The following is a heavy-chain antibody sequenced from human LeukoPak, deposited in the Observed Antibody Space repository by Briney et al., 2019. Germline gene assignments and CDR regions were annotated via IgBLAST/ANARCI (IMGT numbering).Heavy chain of an antibody. V-gene: IGHV1-18*01. CDR2: ISAYNGNT. D-gene: IGHD3-22*01. Sequence: ASVKVSCKASGYSFSSYGISWVRQAPGQGLEWMGWISAYNGNTNYAQQLQGRVTMTIDASTSTANMELRSLRSDDTAVYYCARAHPEYYDSRGRNPLDYWGQGTLVTVSS. J-gene: IGHJ4*02. CDR3: ARAHPEYYDSRGRNPLDY. CDR1: GYSFSSYG.